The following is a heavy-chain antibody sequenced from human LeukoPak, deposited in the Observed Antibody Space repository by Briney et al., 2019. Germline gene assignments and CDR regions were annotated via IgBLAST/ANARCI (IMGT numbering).Heavy chain of an antibody. CDR2: IYYRGNT. CDR3: ARIYRNHWYFDL. Sequence: SSETLSLTCAVSGGSISSYYWSWIRQSPGRGLEWIAYIYYRGNTNYNPSLKSRVTISIDTPKSQFSLELSSVTSADTAVYYCARIYRNHWYFDLWGRGTLVTVSS. V-gene: IGHV4-59*08. CDR1: GGSISSYY. D-gene: IGHD1-14*01. J-gene: IGHJ2*01.